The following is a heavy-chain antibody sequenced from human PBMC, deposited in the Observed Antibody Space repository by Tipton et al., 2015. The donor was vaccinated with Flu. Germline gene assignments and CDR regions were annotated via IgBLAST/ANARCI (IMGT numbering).Heavy chain of an antibody. Sequence: GSLRLSCAASRFTFSSYAMTWVRQAPGKGLEWVSVISASGGTTYYADSVKGRFTISRDNSKNTLFLQMNSLRAEDTALYYCAKDLYDSLTGSLPLHYWGQGTLVTVSS. CDR2: ISASGGTT. CDR3: AKDLYDSLTGSLPLHY. J-gene: IGHJ4*02. D-gene: IGHD3-9*01. V-gene: IGHV3-23*01. CDR1: RFTFSSYA.